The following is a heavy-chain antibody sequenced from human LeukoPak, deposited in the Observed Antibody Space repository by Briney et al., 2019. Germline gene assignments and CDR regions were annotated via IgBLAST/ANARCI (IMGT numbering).Heavy chain of an antibody. D-gene: IGHD3-9*01. CDR2: ISWNSGSI. CDR3: AKDTAYDILTGYYNY. CDR1: GFTFDDYA. Sequence: GRSLRLSCAASGFTFDDYAMHWVRHAPGKGLEWVSGISWNSGSIGYADSVKGRFTISRDNAKSSLYLQMNSLRAEDTALYYCAKDTAYDILTGYYNYWGQGTLVTVSS. J-gene: IGHJ4*02. V-gene: IGHV3-9*01.